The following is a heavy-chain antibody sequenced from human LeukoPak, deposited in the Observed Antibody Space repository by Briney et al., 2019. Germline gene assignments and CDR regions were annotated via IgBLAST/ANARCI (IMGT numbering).Heavy chain of an antibody. CDR3: ARALNDYGDYVFDY. Sequence: PGGSLRLSCAASGFTFSIYSMNWVRQAPGKGLEWVSSISSSSSYIYYADSVKGRFTFSRDNAENSLYLQMNSLRAEDTAVYYCARALNDYGDYVFDYWGQGTLVTVSS. CDR1: GFTFSIYS. D-gene: IGHD4-17*01. V-gene: IGHV3-21*01. J-gene: IGHJ4*02. CDR2: ISSSSSYI.